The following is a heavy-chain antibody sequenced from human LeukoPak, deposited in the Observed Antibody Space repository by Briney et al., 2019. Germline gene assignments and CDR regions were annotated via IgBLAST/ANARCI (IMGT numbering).Heavy chain of an antibody. D-gene: IGHD3-22*01. CDR3: ARGFPIVVVTRASYYFDY. V-gene: IGHV4-34*01. J-gene: IGHJ4*02. CDR1: GGSFSGYY. CDR2: INHSGNT. Sequence: PSETLSLTCAVYGGSFSGYYWSWIRQPPGKGLEWIGEINHSGNTNYNPSLKSRVTISVDTSKNQFSLKLSSVTAADTAVYYCARGFPIVVVTRASYYFDYWGQGTLVTVSS.